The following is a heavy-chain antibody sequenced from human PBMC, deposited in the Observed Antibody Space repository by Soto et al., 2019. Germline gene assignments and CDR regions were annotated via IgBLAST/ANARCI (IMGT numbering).Heavy chain of an antibody. CDR2: IWYDGSNK. CDR1: GFTFSSYG. D-gene: IGHD5-12*01. V-gene: IGHV3-33*01. CDR3: ARDHQPSGYERGFDY. Sequence: PGGSLRLSCAASGFTFSSYGMHWVRQAPGKGLEWVAVIWYDGSNKYYADSVKGRFTISRDNSKNTLYLQMNSLRAEDTAVYYCARDHQPSGYERGFDYWGQGTLVTVSS. J-gene: IGHJ4*02.